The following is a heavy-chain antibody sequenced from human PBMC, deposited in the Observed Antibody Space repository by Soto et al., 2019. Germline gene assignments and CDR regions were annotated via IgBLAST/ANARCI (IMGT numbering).Heavy chain of an antibody. V-gene: IGHV3-21*01. CDR2: ISSSSDYL. CDR1: GFTFSTYS. J-gene: IGHJ6*02. CDR3: ARAVVDTAMIRQYYYYYGMDV. D-gene: IGHD5-18*01. Sequence: GGSLRLSCAASGFTFSTYSMNWVRQAPGEGLEWVSSISSSSDYLYYADSVRGRFTISRDNAKNSLYLQMNSLRAEDTAVYYCARAVVDTAMIRQYYYYYGMDVWGQGTTVTVSS.